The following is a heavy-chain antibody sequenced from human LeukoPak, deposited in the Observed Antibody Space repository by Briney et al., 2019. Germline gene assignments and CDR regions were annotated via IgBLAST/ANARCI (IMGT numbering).Heavy chain of an antibody. J-gene: IGHJ4*02. V-gene: IGHV5-51*01. CDR1: GSTFTTSW. CDR2: IYPGDSDT. CDR3: ARRGGGYFDY. D-gene: IGHD3-22*01. Sequence: GESLKISCKGSGSTFTTSWIGWGRQMPGEGLEGMGIIYPGDSDTRYSPSFQGQVTISADKSISTACLQWSSLKASDTAMYCCARRGGGYFDYWGQGTLVTVSS.